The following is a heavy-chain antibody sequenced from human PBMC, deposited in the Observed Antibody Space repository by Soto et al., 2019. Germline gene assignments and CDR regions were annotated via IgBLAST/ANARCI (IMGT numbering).Heavy chain of an antibody. CDR3: AKWSAWNPLYYHGMDV. CDR2: IIPLHNTS. D-gene: IGHD1-1*01. CDR1: GGAFSNYS. Sequence: QVHLLQSGAEVKKPGSSLKVSCKVSGGAFSNYSFNWVRHTPGQGLEWLGGIIPLHNTSNYSLKFVGRVSVTADISSSTVFMHLSGLPSGDTATYYCAKWSAWNPLYYHGMDVWGQGTTVTVSS. J-gene: IGHJ6*02. V-gene: IGHV1-69*06.